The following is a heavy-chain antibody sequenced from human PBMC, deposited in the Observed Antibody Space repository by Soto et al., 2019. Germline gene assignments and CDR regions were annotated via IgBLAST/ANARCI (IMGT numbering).Heavy chain of an antibody. CDR1: GGSISDHY. J-gene: IGHJ4*02. D-gene: IGHD3-16*01. CDR3: AGGLATEYYFDY. CDR2: IYYSGRT. V-gene: IGHV4-59*11. Sequence: TWETLSLTCTVSGGSISDHYWSWIRQPPGKGLEWIGYIYYSGRTNHNPSLKSRVTISVDTSKNQFSLKLRSVTAADTAVYYCAGGLATEYYFDYWGRGTLVTVSS.